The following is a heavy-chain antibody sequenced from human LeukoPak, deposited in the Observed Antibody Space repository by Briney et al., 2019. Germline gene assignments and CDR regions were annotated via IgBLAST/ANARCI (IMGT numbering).Heavy chain of an antibody. CDR3: ARGPDVVQVSHWSFFDY. D-gene: IGHD2-8*02. CDR2: ISSSGGST. Sequence: GGSLRLSCAASGFTFSSYAMHWVRQVPGKGLEYVSAISSSGGSTYYANSVKGRFTISRDNSKNTLYLQMGSLRTEDMAIYYCARGPDVVQVSHWSFFDYWGQGTLVTVSS. J-gene: IGHJ4*02. CDR1: GFTFSSYA. V-gene: IGHV3-64*01.